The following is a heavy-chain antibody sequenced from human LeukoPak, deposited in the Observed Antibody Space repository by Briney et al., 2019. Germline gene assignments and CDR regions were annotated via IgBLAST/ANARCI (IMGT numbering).Heavy chain of an antibody. CDR2: LSGSGGST. CDR3: AKEGFYGSGSYYPYYFDY. Sequence: GGSLRLSRAASGFTYSSYSMNWVRQAPGKGLEWVSALSGSGGSTYYADSVKGRFTISRDNSKNTLYLQMNSLRAEDTAVYYCAKEGFYGSGSYYPYYFDYWGQGTLVTVSS. D-gene: IGHD3-10*01. J-gene: IGHJ4*02. V-gene: IGHV3-23*01. CDR1: GFTYSSYS.